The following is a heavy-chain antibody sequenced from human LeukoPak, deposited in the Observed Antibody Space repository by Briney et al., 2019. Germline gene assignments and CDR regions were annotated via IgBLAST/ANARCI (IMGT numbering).Heavy chain of an antibody. CDR1: GGSISIYY. V-gene: IGHV4-4*07. J-gene: IGHJ4*02. CDR3: AREVVPAVFDY. D-gene: IGHD2-2*01. Sequence: PSETLSLTCTVSGGSISIYYWSWIRQPAGKGLEWMGRIYTSGSTNYNPSLKSRVTISVDKSKNQFSLKLRSVTAADTAVYYCAREVVPAVFDYWGQGTLVTVSS. CDR2: IYTSGST.